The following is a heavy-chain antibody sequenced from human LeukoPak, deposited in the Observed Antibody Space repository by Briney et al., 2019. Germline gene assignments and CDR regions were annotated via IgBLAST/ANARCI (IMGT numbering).Heavy chain of an antibody. Sequence: PGGSLRLSCAASGFTFSGYSMNWVRQAPGKGLEWVSSISNISTYIYYADSVKGRFTISRDNAKNSLYLQMNSLRAEDTAVYYCARLSGNYLSYYFDYWGQGTLVTVSS. CDR1: GFTFSGYS. CDR2: ISNISTYI. J-gene: IGHJ4*02. V-gene: IGHV3-21*01. CDR3: ARLSGNYLSYYFDY. D-gene: IGHD1-26*01.